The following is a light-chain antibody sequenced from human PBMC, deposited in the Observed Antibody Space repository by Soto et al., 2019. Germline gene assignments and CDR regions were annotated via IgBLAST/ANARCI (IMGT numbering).Light chain of an antibody. V-gene: IGLV2-14*01. CDR1: SSDVGGYNY. J-gene: IGLJ1*01. CDR2: EVS. Sequence: QSVLTQPTSVSGSPGQSITISCTGTSSDVGGYNYVSWYQQHPGKAPKPMIYEVSNRPSRVSNRFSGSKSGNTASLTISGLQAEDEADYYCSSYTRSSTPYVYGTGTKVTVL. CDR3: SSYTRSSTPYV.